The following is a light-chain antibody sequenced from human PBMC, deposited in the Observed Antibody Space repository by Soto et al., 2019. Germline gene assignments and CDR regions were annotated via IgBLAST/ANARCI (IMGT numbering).Light chain of an antibody. V-gene: IGLV3-1*01. CDR1: KLGNEY. CDR3: QALDSSTAV. CDR2: QDT. Sequence: SYELTQPPSVSVSPGQTATITCSGDKLGNEYVSWYQQKSGQSPVMVIYQDTKRPSGIPERFSGSNSGNTATLTISGTQATDEADYYCQALDSSTAVFGGGTQLTVL. J-gene: IGLJ2*01.